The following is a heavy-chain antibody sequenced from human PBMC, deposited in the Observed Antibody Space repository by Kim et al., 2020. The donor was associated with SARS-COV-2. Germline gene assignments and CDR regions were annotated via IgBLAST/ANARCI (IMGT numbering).Heavy chain of an antibody. D-gene: IGHD6-13*01. Sequence: GGSLRLSCAASGFTVSSNYMSWVRQAPGKGLEWVSVIYSGGSTYYADSMKGRFTISRDNSKNTLYLQMNSLRAEDTAVYYCARDPGAAADSYGMDVWGQGTTVTVSS. CDR1: GFTVSSNY. CDR2: IYSGGST. J-gene: IGHJ6*02. CDR3: ARDPGAAADSYGMDV. V-gene: IGHV3-66*01.